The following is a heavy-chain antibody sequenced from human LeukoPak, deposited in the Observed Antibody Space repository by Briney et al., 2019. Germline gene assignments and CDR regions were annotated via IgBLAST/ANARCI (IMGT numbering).Heavy chain of an antibody. CDR1: GGSISCSSYC. V-gene: IGHV4-39*01. J-gene: IGHJ5*02. Sequence: SGTLSLTCTVSGGSISCSSYCWGWIRQPPGRVVGWIGSFYYSGSTYYTLSLNSRVTISVDTPKNQFSLKLGSETAADTAVYYCARPPGDIRFDPWGQGTLVTVSS. CDR3: ARPPGDIRFDP. CDR2: FYYSGST. D-gene: IGHD1-14*01.